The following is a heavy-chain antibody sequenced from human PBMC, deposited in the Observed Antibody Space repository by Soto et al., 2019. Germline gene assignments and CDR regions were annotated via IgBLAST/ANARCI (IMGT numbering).Heavy chain of an antibody. Sequence: ASVKVSCKASGYTFITYAVHWVRQAPGQRLEWMGRIDAGNGNTRYSQKFQGGVTITRDTSASTVYMELSSLNSEDTAVFYCARDRHYYDSSGSSYYFDYWGQGTLVTVSS. D-gene: IGHD3-22*01. CDR2: IDAGNGNT. V-gene: IGHV1-3*01. CDR1: GYTFITYA. J-gene: IGHJ4*02. CDR3: ARDRHYYDSSGSSYYFDY.